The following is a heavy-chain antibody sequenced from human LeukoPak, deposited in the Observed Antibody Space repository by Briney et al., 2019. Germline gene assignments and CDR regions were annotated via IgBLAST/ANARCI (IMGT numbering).Heavy chain of an antibody. CDR2: IKQDGSEK. CDR3: AKDRNYDSSGVFDY. V-gene: IGHV3-7*03. J-gene: IGHJ4*02. CDR1: GFTFSSYW. Sequence: GGSLRLSCAASGFTFSSYWMSWVRQAPGKGLEWVANIKQDGSEKYYVDSVKGRFSISRDSAKNSLYLQMNSLGAEDTALYYCAKDRNYDSSGVFDYWGQGTVVTVSS. D-gene: IGHD3-22*01.